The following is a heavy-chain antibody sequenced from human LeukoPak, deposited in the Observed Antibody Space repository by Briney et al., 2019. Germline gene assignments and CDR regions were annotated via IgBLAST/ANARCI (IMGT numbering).Heavy chain of an antibody. J-gene: IGHJ4*02. V-gene: IGHV3-21*01. CDR3: ARIADGGALGAIDY. Sequence: GGSLRLSCAASGFTFSSYSMNWVRQAPGKGLEWVSSISRSSSYRYYADSVKGRFTISRDNAKNSLYLQMNSLRAEDTAVYYCARIADGGALGAIDYWGQGTLVTVSS. CDR1: GFTFSSYS. CDR2: ISRSSSYR. D-gene: IGHD2-21*01.